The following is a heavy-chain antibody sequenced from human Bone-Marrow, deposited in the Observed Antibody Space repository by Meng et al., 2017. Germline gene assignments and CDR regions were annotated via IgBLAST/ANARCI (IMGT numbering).Heavy chain of an antibody. V-gene: IGHV1-2*06. CDR2: INPNSGGT. J-gene: IGHJ5*02. CDR3: ARVSVRGVIRWFDP. D-gene: IGHD3-10*01. CDR1: GYTFTGYY. Sequence: VQLVQQRAEVKQPGASWKVACKASGYTFTGYYMNWVRQAPGQGLEWMGRINPNSGGTNYAQKFQGRVTMTRDTSISTAYMELSRLRSDDTAVYYCARVSVRGVIRWFDPWGQGTLVTVSS.